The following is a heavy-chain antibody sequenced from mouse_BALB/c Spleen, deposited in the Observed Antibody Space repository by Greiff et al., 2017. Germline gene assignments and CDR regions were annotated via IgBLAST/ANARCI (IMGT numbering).Heavy chain of an antibody. D-gene: IGHD2-14*01. CDR1: GYTFTDYW. J-gene: IGHJ2*01. CDR2: IDTSDSYT. Sequence: QVQLKQPGAELVMPGASVKMSCKASGYTFTDYWMHWVKQRPGQGLEWIGAIDTSDSYTSYNQKFKGKATLTVDESSSTAYMQLSSLTSEDSAVYYCARPGRYDAYYFDYWGQGTTLTVSS. V-gene: IGHV1-69*01. CDR3: ARPGRYDAYYFDY.